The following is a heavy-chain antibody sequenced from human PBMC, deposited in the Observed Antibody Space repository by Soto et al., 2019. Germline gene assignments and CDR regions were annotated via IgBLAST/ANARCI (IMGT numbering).Heavy chain of an antibody. Sequence: GGSLRLSCAASGFTFSSYGMHWVRQAPGKGLEWVAVISYDGSNKYYADSVKGRFTISRDNSKNTLYLQMNSLRAEDTAVYYCARDYCSSTSCYDNWFDPWGQGTLVTVSS. CDR2: ISYDGSNK. CDR1: GFTFSSYG. V-gene: IGHV3-30*03. J-gene: IGHJ5*02. D-gene: IGHD2-2*01. CDR3: ARDYCSSTSCYDNWFDP.